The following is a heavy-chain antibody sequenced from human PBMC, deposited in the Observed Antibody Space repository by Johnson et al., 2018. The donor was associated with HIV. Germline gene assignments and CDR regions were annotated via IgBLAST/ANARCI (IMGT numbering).Heavy chain of an antibody. CDR2: IKQDGSEK. Sequence: VQLVESGGGLVQPGGSLRLSCAASGFTFSSYWMNWVRQAPGKGLEWVANIKQDGSEKYYVDSVKGRFTISRDNAKNSVYLQMNSRRVAETAIYYCARGGSTAGFDIWGQGTMVTVSS. D-gene: IGHD6-19*01. CDR1: GFTFSSYW. CDR3: ARGGSTAGFDI. J-gene: IGHJ3*02. V-gene: IGHV3-7*01.